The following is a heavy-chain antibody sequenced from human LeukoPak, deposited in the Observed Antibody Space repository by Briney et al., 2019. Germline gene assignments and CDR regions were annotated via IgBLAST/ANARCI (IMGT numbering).Heavy chain of an antibody. D-gene: IGHD2-2*01. J-gene: IGHJ6*02. CDR2: ISSSSSYI. V-gene: IGHV3-21*01. Sequence: GGSLRLSCAASGFTFSSYSMNWVRQAPGKGLEWVSSISSSSSYIYYADSVKGRFTISRDNAKNSLYLQMNSLRAEDTAVYYCARDIVVVPAARAYTRGYYYYGMDVWGQGTTVTVSS. CDR1: GFTFSSYS. CDR3: ARDIVVVPAARAYTRGYYYYGMDV.